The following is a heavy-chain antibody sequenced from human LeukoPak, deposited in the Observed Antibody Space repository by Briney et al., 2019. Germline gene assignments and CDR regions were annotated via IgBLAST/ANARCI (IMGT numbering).Heavy chain of an antibody. Sequence: SETLSLTCAVYGGSFSGYYWSWIRQPPGKGLEWIGEINHSGSTNYNPSLKSRVTISVDTSKNQFSLKLSSVTAADTAVYYCARLRIQLWLFDYWGQGTLVTVSS. V-gene: IGHV4-34*01. CDR3: ARLRIQLWLFDY. J-gene: IGHJ4*02. CDR1: GGSFSGYY. CDR2: INHSGST. D-gene: IGHD5-18*01.